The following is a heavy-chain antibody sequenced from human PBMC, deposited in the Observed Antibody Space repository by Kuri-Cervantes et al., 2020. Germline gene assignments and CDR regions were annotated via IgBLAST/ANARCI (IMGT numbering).Heavy chain of an antibody. CDR1: GFTFSSYW. CDR2: IKQDGSET. D-gene: IGHD3-10*01. CDR3: AKRGGSGSYYNVGGGENYFDY. V-gene: IGHV3-7*03. J-gene: IGHJ4*02. Sequence: GGSLRLSCAASGFTFSSYWMSWVRQAPGKGLEWVANIKQDGSETYYVDSVAGRFTISRDNSKNTLYLQMNSLRAEDTAVYYCAKRGGSGSYYNVGGGENYFDYWGQGTLVTVSS.